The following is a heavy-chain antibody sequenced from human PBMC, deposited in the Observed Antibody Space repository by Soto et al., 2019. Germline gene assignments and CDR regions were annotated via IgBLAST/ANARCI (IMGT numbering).Heavy chain of an antibody. D-gene: IGHD6-13*01. CDR3: ASSNIAAAGFYYYGMDV. CDR2: IYYSGST. V-gene: IGHV4-59*01. CDR1: GGSISSYY. Sequence: SETLSLTCTVSGGSISSYYGSWIRQPPGKGLEWIGYIYYSGSTNYHPSLKSRVTISVDTSKNQFSLKLSSVTAADTTVYYCASSNIAAAGFYYYGMDVWGRGTTVTV. J-gene: IGHJ6*02.